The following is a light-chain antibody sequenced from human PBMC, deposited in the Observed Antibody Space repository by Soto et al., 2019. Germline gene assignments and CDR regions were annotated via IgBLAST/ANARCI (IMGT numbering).Light chain of an antibody. Sequence: EIVLRQSPGTLSLSPGERATLSCRATQSVGSRYLAWYQQKPGQPPRLIIYAASSRATGIPDRFSGSGSGTDFTLTISRLEPEDFAVYYCHHYGTSPPFTFGPGTKVDVK. CDR2: AAS. CDR3: HHYGTSPPFT. J-gene: IGKJ3*01. CDR1: QSVGSRY. V-gene: IGKV3-20*01.